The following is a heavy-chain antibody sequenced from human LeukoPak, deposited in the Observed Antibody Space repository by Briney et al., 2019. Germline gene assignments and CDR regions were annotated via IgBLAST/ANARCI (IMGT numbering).Heavy chain of an antibody. V-gene: IGHV1-8*02. J-gene: IGHJ6*03. CDR2: MNPNSGNT. CDR3: ARNSWYSSSWYDYYYYYMDV. D-gene: IGHD6-13*01. CDR1: GGTFSSYA. Sequence: ASVKVSCKASGGTFSSYAINWVRQATGQGLEWMGWMNPNSGNTGYAQKFQGRVTMTRNTSISTAYMELSSLRSEDTAVYYCARNSWYSSSWYDYYYYYMDVWGKGTTVTISS.